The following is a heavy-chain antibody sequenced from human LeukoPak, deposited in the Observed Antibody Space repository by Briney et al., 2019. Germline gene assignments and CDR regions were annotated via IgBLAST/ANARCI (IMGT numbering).Heavy chain of an antibody. J-gene: IGHJ4*02. CDR2: ISRGGRTV. Sequence: GGSLRLSCAASGFTFSSYEMNWVRQAPGKGLDWVAYISRGGRTVDYADSVKGRFTISRDNSKNTLYLQMNSLRAEDTAVYYCAKDEGLRLTPYYFDYWGQGTLVTVSS. CDR3: AKDEGLRLTPYYFDY. V-gene: IGHV3-48*03. CDR1: GFTFSSYE. D-gene: IGHD5-12*01.